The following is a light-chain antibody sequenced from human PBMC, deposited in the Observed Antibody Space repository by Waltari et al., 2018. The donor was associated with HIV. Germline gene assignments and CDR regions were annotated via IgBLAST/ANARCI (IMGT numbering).Light chain of an antibody. CDR2: QDN. CDR3: QAWGSSTSGV. V-gene: IGLV3-1*01. CDR1: ELGDKY. J-gene: IGLJ2*01. Sequence: SYEVTPPPSVAVSPGQTASITCSGYELGDKYTCWYQQKPGQSPLLVIYQDNKRPSGIPERFSGSSSGHTATLTISGTLPVDEADYYCQAWGSSTSGVFGRGTKLTVL.